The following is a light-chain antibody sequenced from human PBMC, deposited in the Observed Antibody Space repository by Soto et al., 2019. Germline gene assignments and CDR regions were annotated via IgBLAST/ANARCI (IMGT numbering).Light chain of an antibody. J-gene: IGLJ2*01. CDR3: SSYTSSSTLGVV. V-gene: IGLV2-14*01. Sequence: QSALTQPASVSGSPGQSITPSCTGTSSDVGGYNYVSWYQQHPGKAPKLMIYDVSNRPSGVSNRFSGSKSGNTASLTISGLQAEDEADYYCSSYTSSSTLGVVFGGGTKLTVL. CDR1: SSDVGGYNY. CDR2: DVS.